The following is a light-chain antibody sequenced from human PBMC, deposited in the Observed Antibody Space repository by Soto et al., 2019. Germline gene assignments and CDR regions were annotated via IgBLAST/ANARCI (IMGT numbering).Light chain of an antibody. J-gene: IGKJ1*01. CDR1: QSISSN. Sequence: DIPMTQSPSSLSASVGDRVTITCRASQSISSNLNWYQQKPGKAPKLLIYAASSLQSGVPSRFSGSGSGTDFTLTINSLQPEDFATYYCQRGYSAPWTFGQGTKVEIK. CDR2: AAS. V-gene: IGKV1-39*01. CDR3: QRGYSAPWT.